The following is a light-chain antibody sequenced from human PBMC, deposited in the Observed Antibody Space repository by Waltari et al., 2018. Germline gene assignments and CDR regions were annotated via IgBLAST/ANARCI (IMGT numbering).Light chain of an antibody. J-gene: IGKJ1*01. CDR3: MQGIEYPWT. CDR2: EVS. V-gene: IGKV2-40*01. Sequence: DIVMTQTPLSLPVTLGEPASISCRSSPSLLDSEDGNTYLDWYLQKPGQSPPLLIYEVSNRASGVPDRFSGSGSDTDFTLKISRVEAEDVGVYYCMQGIEYPWTFGQGTKVEIK. CDR1: PSLLDSEDGNTY.